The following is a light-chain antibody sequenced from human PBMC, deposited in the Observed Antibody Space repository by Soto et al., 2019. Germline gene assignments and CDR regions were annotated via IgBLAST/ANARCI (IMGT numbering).Light chain of an antibody. CDR1: SSNIGRNS. J-gene: IGLJ1*01. CDR3: AAWDDSLNGYV. Sequence: QSVLTQPPSASGTPGQGVTISCSGGSSNIGRNSVNWYQQLPGTAPKLLIHSNDQRPSGVPDRFSGSKSGTSASLAISALQYEDEADYYCAAWDDSLNGYVFGTGTKVTVL. V-gene: IGLV1-44*01. CDR2: SND.